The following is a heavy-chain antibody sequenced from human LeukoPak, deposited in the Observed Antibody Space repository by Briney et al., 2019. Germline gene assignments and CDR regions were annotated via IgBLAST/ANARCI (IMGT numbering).Heavy chain of an antibody. Sequence: SETLSLTCTVSGGSISSYYWSWIRQPPGKGLEWIGYIYTSGSTNYNPSLKSRVTISVDTSKNQFSLKLSSVTAADTAVYYCARRTSTTVDQTSGVYYYYMDVWGKGTTVTVSS. J-gene: IGHJ6*03. CDR3: ARRTSTTVDQTSGVYYYYMDV. CDR1: GGSISSYY. D-gene: IGHD4-17*01. V-gene: IGHV4-4*09. CDR2: IYTSGST.